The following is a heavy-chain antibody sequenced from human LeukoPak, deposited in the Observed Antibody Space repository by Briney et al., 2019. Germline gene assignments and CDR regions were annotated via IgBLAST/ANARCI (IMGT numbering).Heavy chain of an antibody. Sequence: SQTLSLTCAISGDSVSSNSAAWNWIRQSPSRGLEWLGRTYYRSKWYNDYAVSVKSRITINPDTSKNQFSLQLNSVTPEDTAVYYCARGSREYYYVSGRTTDWFDPWGQGTLVTVSS. CDR2: TYYRSKWYN. J-gene: IGHJ5*02. CDR1: GDSVSSNSAA. V-gene: IGHV6-1*01. CDR3: ARGSREYYYVSGRTTDWFDP. D-gene: IGHD3-10*01.